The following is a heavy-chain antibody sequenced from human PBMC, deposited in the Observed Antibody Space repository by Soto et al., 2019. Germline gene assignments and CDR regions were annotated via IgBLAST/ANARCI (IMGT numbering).Heavy chain of an antibody. J-gene: IGHJ6*03. CDR2: MNPNSGNT. CDR3: ARGLGCSGGSCYENYYYYYYMDV. Sequence: ASVKVSCKASGYTFTSYDINWVRQATGQGLEWMGWMNPNSGNTGYAQKFQGRVTMTRNTSISTAYMEQSSLRSEDTAVYYCARGLGCSGGSCYENYYYYYYMDVWGKGTTVTVSS. CDR1: GYTFTSYD. D-gene: IGHD2-15*01. V-gene: IGHV1-8*01.